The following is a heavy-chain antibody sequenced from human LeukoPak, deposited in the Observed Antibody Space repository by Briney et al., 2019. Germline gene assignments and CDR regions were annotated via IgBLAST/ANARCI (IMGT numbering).Heavy chain of an antibody. V-gene: IGHV3-53*01. CDR3: ARAPREDYYDSSGYYREEYFQH. CDR1: GFTVSSNY. Sequence: GGSLRLSCAASGFTVSSNYMNWVRQAPGKGLEWVSVIYSGGSTYYADSVRGRFTISRDNSKNTLYLQMNSLRAEDTAVYYCARAPREDYYDSSGYYREEYFQHWGQGTLVTVSS. J-gene: IGHJ1*01. CDR2: IYSGGST. D-gene: IGHD3-22*01.